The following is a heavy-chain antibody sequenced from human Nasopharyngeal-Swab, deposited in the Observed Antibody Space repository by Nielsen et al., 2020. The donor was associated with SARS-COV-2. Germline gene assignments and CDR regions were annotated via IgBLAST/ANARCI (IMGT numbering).Heavy chain of an antibody. CDR2: IYPGDSDT. V-gene: IGHV5-51*01. J-gene: IGHJ6*02. Sequence: GESLKISCKGSGYSFTAYWIGWVRQMPGKGLEWMGIIYPGDSDTRYSPSFQGQVTISADKSISTAYLQWSSLKASDIAIYYCARHLFPRGDYYGMDVWGQGTTVTVSS. CDR3: ARHLFPRGDYYGMDV. D-gene: IGHD2-15*01. CDR1: GYSFTAYW.